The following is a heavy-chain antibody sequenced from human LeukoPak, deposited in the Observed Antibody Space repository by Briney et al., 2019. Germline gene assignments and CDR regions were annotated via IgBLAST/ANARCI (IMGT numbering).Heavy chain of an antibody. V-gene: IGHV7-4-1*02. CDR2: INTNTGNP. J-gene: IGHJ4*02. CDR3: ASDPRAAADGKADY. CDR1: GYTLTSYA. D-gene: IGHD6-13*01. Sequence: ASVKVSCKASGYTLTSYAINWVRQAPGQGLEWIGWINTNTGNPTYAQGFTGRFVFSLDTSVSTTYLQISSLKGEDTAVYYCASDPRAAADGKADYWGQGTLVTVSS.